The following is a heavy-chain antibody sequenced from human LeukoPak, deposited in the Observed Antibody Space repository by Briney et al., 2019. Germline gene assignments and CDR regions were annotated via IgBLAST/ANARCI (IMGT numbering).Heavy chain of an antibody. CDR2: ISYDGSKK. D-gene: IGHD4-23*01. J-gene: IGHJ4*02. Sequence: PGRSLRLSCAASGFTFNNYGMHWVRQAPGKGLEWVAVISYDGSKKYYEDSVKGRFTISRDNSKNTVYLQMNSLRAEDTAVYYCARSRGGNSSGVGDNFDHWGQGTLVTVSS. CDR3: ARSRGGNSSGVGDNFDH. V-gene: IGHV3-30*03. CDR1: GFTFNNYG.